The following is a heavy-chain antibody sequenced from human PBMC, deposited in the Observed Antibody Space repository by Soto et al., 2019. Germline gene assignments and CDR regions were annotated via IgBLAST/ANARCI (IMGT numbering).Heavy chain of an antibody. CDR3: ARSVLRYSSSPNWFDP. J-gene: IGHJ5*02. CDR2: IYYRGSS. D-gene: IGHD6-13*01. Sequence: QVQLQESGPGLVKPSDTLSLTCAVSGYSISSSNWWGWIRQPPGKGLEWIGYIYYRGSSYYNPSLNSRVTMSVDTSKNQFSLKLSSVTAVDTAVYYCARSVLRYSSSPNWFDPWGQGTLVTVSS. CDR1: GYSISSSNW. V-gene: IGHV4-28*01.